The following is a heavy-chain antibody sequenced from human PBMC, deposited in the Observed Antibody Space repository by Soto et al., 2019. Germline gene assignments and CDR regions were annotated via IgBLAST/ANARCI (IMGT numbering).Heavy chain of an antibody. V-gene: IGHV3-48*01. CDR1: GFTFSSYS. CDR2: ISSSSSTI. CDR3: ARSTYYDFGSAPRDGYYYYMDV. D-gene: IGHD3-3*01. J-gene: IGHJ6*03. Sequence: EVQLVESGGGLVQPGGSLRLSCAASGFTFSSYSMNWVRQAPGKGLEWVSYISSSSSTIYYADSVKGRFTISRDNAKNSLYLQMNSLRAEATAVYYCARSTYYDFGSAPRDGYYYYMDVWGKGTTVTVSS.